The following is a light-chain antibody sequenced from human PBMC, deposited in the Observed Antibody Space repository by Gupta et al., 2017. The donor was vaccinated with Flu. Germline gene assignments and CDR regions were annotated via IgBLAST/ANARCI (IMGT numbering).Light chain of an antibody. Sequence: GHSSYDIAWHQQQPEKGPRYLMKLNSDGSHSKGDGIPDRFSGSSSGAERYLTISSLQSEDEADYYCQTWGTGPWVFGGGTKLTVL. CDR1: GHSSYD. J-gene: IGLJ3*02. V-gene: IGLV4-69*01. CDR3: QTWGTGPWV. CDR2: LNSDGSH.